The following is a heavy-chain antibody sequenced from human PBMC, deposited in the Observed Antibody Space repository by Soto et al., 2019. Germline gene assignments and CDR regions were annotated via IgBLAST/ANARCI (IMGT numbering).Heavy chain of an antibody. CDR1: GYTFTSYE. V-gene: IGHV1-8*01. Sequence: ASVKVSCKASGYTFTSYEINWVRQATGQGLEWMGWMNPNSGNSGYAQEFQGRIAMTRNTSISTAYMELSSLRSEDTAVYYCARHYNIWSGFLNNWFDPWGQGTLVTVSS. CDR3: ARHYNIWSGFLNNWFDP. CDR2: MNPNSGNS. D-gene: IGHD3-3*01. J-gene: IGHJ5*02.